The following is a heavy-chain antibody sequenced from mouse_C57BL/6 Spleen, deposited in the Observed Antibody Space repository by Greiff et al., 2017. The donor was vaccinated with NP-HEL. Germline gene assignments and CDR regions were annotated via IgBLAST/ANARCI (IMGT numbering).Heavy chain of an antibody. V-gene: IGHV1-22*01. CDR3: ARLRWFAY. CDR1: GYTFTDYN. J-gene: IGHJ3*01. Sequence: VHVKQSGPELVKPGASVKMSCKASGYTFTDYNMHWVKQSHGKSLEWIGYINPNNGGTSYNQKFKGKATLTVNKSSSTAYMELRSLTSEDSAVYYCARLRWFAYWGQGTLVTVSA. CDR2: INPNNGGT.